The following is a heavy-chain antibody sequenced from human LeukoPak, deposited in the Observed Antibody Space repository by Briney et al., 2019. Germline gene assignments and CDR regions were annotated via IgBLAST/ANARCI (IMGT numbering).Heavy chain of an antibody. D-gene: IGHD2-21*01. CDR3: VRQLIRFWFDP. J-gene: IGHJ5*02. Sequence: GGSLRLSCAASGFTFSSFSMNWVRQAPGKGLEWVSFITSISRTIYYADSVKGRFTISRDNAKNSMFLQMNSLRADDTATYYCVRQLIRFWFDPWGQGTRVTVSS. V-gene: IGHV3-48*04. CDR1: GFTFSSFS. CDR2: ITSISRTI.